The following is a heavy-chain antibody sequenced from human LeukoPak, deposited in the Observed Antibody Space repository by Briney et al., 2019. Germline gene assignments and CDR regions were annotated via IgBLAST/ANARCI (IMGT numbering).Heavy chain of an antibody. J-gene: IGHJ6*03. CDR3: ARVVFYDSSGYRYYYYMDV. Sequence: SETLSLTCTVSGGSISSGSYYWSWIRQPAGKGLEWIGRIYTSGSTNYNPSLKSRVTISVDTSKNQLSLKLSSVTAADTAVYYCARVVFYDSSGYRYYYYMDVWGKGTTVTVSS. V-gene: IGHV4-61*02. D-gene: IGHD3-22*01. CDR1: GGSISSGSYY. CDR2: IYTSGST.